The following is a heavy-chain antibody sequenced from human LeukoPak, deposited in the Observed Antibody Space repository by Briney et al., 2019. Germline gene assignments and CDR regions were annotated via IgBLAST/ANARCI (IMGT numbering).Heavy chain of an antibody. CDR1: GDSISSYY. D-gene: IGHD1-26*01. Sequence: PSETLSLTCTVSGDSISSYYYHWIRLPAGKGLEWIGRIYTSGSTSYNPSLKSRIIMSVDTSKTQFSLRLKSVTAADAAVYYCARDITFGSGSYALDYWGQGILVSVSS. J-gene: IGHJ4*02. CDR3: ARDITFGSGSYALDY. V-gene: IGHV4-4*07. CDR2: IYTSGST.